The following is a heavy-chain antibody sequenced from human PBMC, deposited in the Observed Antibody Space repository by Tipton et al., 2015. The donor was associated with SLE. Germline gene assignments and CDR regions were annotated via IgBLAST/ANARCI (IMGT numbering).Heavy chain of an antibody. Sequence: SLRLSCAASGFTFSSYAMHWVRQAPGKGLEWVAVISYDGSNKYYADSVKGRFTISRDNSKNTLYLQMNSLRAEDTAVYYCARGFGSGWPFDYWGQGTLVTVSS. J-gene: IGHJ4*02. D-gene: IGHD6-19*01. CDR2: ISYDGSNK. V-gene: IGHV3-30-3*01. CDR3: ARGFGSGWPFDY. CDR1: GFTFSSYA.